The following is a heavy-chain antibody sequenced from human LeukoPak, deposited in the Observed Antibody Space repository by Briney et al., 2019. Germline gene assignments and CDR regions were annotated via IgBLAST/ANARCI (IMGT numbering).Heavy chain of an antibody. V-gene: IGHV3-23*01. Sequence: GGSLRLSCAASGFTFSSYAMSWVRQAPGKGLEWVSAISGSGGSTYYADSVKGRFTISRDNAKNTLYLQMNSLRAEDTAVYYCALGGRYSYGYCDYWGQGTLVTVSS. D-gene: IGHD5-18*01. CDR1: GFTFSSYA. CDR3: ALGGRYSYGYCDY. CDR2: ISGSGGST. J-gene: IGHJ4*02.